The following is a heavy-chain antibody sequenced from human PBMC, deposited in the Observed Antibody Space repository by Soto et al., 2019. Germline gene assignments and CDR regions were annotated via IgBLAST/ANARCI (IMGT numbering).Heavy chain of an antibody. Sequence: PGGSQRLSCAASGFTFSSYWMHWVRQAPGKGLVWVSGINGDGSTATYADSVKGRFIISRDNAKNMLYLQMNSLTAEDTAVYYCARPRYDGSGTPFDHWGQGTLVTAPQ. D-gene: IGHD3-22*01. CDR3: ARPRYDGSGTPFDH. CDR2: INGDGSTA. CDR1: GFTFSSYW. V-gene: IGHV3-74*01. J-gene: IGHJ4*02.